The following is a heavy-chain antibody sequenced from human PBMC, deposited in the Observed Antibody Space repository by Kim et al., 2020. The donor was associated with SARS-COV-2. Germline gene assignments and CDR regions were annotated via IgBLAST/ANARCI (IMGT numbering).Heavy chain of an antibody. D-gene: IGHD3-22*01. Sequence: NPSLKSRVTISVDTSKNQFSLKLSSVTAADTAVYYCARVFNYYDSSGSDYWGQGTLVTVSS. V-gene: IGHV4-4*09. CDR3: ARVFNYYDSSGSDY. J-gene: IGHJ4*02.